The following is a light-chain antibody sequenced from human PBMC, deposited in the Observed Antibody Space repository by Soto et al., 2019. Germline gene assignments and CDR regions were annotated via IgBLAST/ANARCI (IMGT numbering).Light chain of an antibody. CDR2: DVS. Sequence: QSALTQPASVSGSPGQSITISCTGTSSDVGGYNYVSWYQQHPGKAPKLMIYDVSNRPSGVSNRFSGSKSGNTASLTISGLQAEDEAAYDCSSYTSSSTRVFGGGTKVTVL. J-gene: IGLJ2*01. CDR3: SSYTSSSTRV. CDR1: SSDVGGYNY. V-gene: IGLV2-14*01.